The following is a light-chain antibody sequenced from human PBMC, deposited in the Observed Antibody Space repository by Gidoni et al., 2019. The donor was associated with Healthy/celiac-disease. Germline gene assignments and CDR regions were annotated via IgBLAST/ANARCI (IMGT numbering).Light chain of an antibody. V-gene: IGKV3-15*01. CDR3: QQYNNWQYT. CDR1: QSVSSN. CDR2: GAS. J-gene: IGKJ2*01. Sequence: EIVMTQSPATLSVSPGERATLSCRASQSVSSNLAWYQQKPGQAPRLLIYGASTRATGIPARFSGSGSGTEFTLTISSLQSEDFAVYYCQQYNNWQYTFGQXTKLEIK.